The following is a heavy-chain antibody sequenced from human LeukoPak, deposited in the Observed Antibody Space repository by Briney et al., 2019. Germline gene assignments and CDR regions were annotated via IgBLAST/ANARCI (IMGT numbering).Heavy chain of an antibody. CDR2: IYYSGST. V-gene: IGHV4-39*07. CDR1: GGSISSSSYY. CDR3: ARDAGPTVRASGWFDP. Sequence: SETLSLTCTVSGGSISSSSYYWGWIRQPPGKGLEWIGSIYYSGSTYYNPSLKSRVTISVDTSKNQFSLKLSSVTAADTAVYYCARDAGPTVRASGWFDPWGQGTLVTVFS. J-gene: IGHJ5*02. D-gene: IGHD4-17*01.